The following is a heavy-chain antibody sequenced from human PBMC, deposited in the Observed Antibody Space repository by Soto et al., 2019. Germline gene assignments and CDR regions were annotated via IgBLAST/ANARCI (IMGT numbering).Heavy chain of an antibody. Sequence: LRLSCAASGFTFSSYSMNWVRQAPGKGLEWVSSISSSSSYIYYADSVKGQFTISRDNAKNSLYLQMNSLRAEDTAVYYCARARGTMVRGVTHYYYGMDVWGQGTTVTVS. CDR3: ARARGTMVRGVTHYYYGMDV. CDR1: GFTFSSYS. D-gene: IGHD3-10*01. CDR2: ISSSSSYI. J-gene: IGHJ6*02. V-gene: IGHV3-21*01.